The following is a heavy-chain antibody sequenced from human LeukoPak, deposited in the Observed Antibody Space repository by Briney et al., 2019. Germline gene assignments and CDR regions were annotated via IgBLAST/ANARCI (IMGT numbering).Heavy chain of an antibody. V-gene: IGHV1-46*03. CDR1: GYTFTGYY. D-gene: IGHD6-13*01. Sequence: ASVKVSCKASGYTFTGYYMRWVRQAPGQGLEWMGIINPSGGSTSYAQKFQGRVTMTRDTSTSTVYMELSSLRSEDTAVYYCARAQQLVFGAFDIWGQGTMVTVSS. J-gene: IGHJ3*02. CDR3: ARAQQLVFGAFDI. CDR2: INPSGGST.